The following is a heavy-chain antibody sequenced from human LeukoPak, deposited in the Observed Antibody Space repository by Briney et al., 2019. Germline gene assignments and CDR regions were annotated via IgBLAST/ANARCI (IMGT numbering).Heavy chain of an antibody. Sequence: GASVKVSCKASGGTFSSYAISWVRQAPGQGLEWMGRIIPILGIANYAQKFQGRVTITADKSTSTAYMELSSLRSEDTAVYYCARVSRYYDSSHQDDYWGQGTLVTVSS. J-gene: IGHJ4*02. CDR1: GGTFSSYA. V-gene: IGHV1-69*04. CDR2: IIPILGIA. D-gene: IGHD3-22*01. CDR3: ARVSRYYDSSHQDDY.